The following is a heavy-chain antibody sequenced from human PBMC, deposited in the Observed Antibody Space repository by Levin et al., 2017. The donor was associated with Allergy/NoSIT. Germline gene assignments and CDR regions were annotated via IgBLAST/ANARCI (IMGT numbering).Heavy chain of an antibody. D-gene: IGHD5-18*01. CDR2: VFYTGIT. CDR3: ARRGYSNGNFDY. J-gene: IGHJ4*02. CDR1: GGSISSTSYY. Sequence: GSLRLSCTVSGGSISSTSYYWGWIRQPPGKGLEWIGIVFYTGITFYNPSLKGRLTISVATSENQFSLKLNYVTAADTAVYYCARRGYSNGNFDYWGQGTLVTVSS. V-gene: IGHV4-39*01.